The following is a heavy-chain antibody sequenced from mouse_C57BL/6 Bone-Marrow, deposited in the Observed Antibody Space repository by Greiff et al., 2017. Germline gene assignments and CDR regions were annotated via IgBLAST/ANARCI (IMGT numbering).Heavy chain of an antibody. CDR3: AKLTGYYFDY. CDR1: GYTFTGDG. V-gene: IGHV1-81*01. D-gene: IGHD4-1*01. Sequence: VQLQQSGAELARPGASVKLSCKASGYTFTGDGISWVKQRTGQGLEWIGEIYPRSGNTYYNEKFKGKATLTADKSSSTAYMELRSLTSEDSAVYFCAKLTGYYFDYWGQGTTLTVSS. CDR2: IYPRSGNT. J-gene: IGHJ2*01.